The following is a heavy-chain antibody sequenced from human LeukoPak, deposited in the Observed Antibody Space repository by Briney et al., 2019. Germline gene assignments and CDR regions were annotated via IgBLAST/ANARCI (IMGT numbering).Heavy chain of an antibody. CDR2: IGGRGTIT. D-gene: IGHD3-10*01. Sequence: GGSLRLSCAASGFTFSSYSMNWVRQAPGKGLEWVSAIGGRGTITYYADSVKGRFTISKDNSKNTLYLQMNSLRAEDTAVYYCAKDGPITMVRGVQYYFDYWGRGTLVTVSS. V-gene: IGHV3-23*01. CDR1: GFTFSSYS. CDR3: AKDGPITMVRGVQYYFDY. J-gene: IGHJ4*02.